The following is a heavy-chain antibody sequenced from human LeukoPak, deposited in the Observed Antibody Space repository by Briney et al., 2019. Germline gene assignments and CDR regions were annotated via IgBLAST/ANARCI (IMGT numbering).Heavy chain of an antibody. CDR2: IYPGDSDT. D-gene: IGHD6-13*01. V-gene: IGHV5-51*01. J-gene: IGHJ5*02. CDR3: ARLIAAARGWFDP. Sequence: GESLKISCKAAGFSFTRYWIGWVRQMPGKGLERMGIIYPGDSDTRYSPSFQGQVTILVDKSISTAYLQWSSLKASDTAMYYCARLIAAARGWFDPWGQGTLVTVSS. CDR1: GFSFTRYW.